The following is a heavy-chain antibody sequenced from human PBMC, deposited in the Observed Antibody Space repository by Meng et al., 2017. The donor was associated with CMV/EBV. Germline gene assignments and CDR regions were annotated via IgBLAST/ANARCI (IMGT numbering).Heavy chain of an antibody. J-gene: IGHJ4*02. D-gene: IGHD3-3*01. Sequence: SVKVSCKASGYTFTSYTISWVRQAPGQGLEWMGRIIPILGIANYAQKFQGRVTITADKSTSTAYMELSSLRSEDTAVYYCARGDSFWSGYYWGQGTLVTVSS. CDR3: ARGDSFWSGYY. CDR2: IIPILGIA. CDR1: GYTFTSYT. V-gene: IGHV1-69*02.